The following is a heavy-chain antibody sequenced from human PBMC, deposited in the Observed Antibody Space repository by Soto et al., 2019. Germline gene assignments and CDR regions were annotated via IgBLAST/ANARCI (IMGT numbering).Heavy chain of an antibody. CDR2: INHSGST. CDR3: SGSYSQAYYYYGMDV. V-gene: IGHV4-34*01. D-gene: IGHD3-10*01. J-gene: IGHJ6*02. CDR1: GGSFSGYY. Sequence: SETLSLTCAVYGGSFSGYYWSWIRQPPGKGLGWIGEINHSGSTNYNPSLKSRVTISVXXXXXXFXLXLXXXTAAXTAVYDCSGSYSQAYYYYGMDVWGQGTTVTVSS.